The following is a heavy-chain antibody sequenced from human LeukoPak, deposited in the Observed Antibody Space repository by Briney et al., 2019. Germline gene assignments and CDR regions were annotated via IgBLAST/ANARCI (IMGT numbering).Heavy chain of an antibody. V-gene: IGHV3-21*01. CDR3: ARLGYSYGPDWYFDL. CDR2: ISSSSSYI. Sequence: GGSLRLSCAASGFTFSSYSMNWVRQAPGKGLEWVSSISSSSSYIYYADSVKGRFTISRDNAKNSLYLQMNSLRAEDTAVYYCARLGYSYGPDWYFDLWGRGTLVTVSS. CDR1: GFTFSSYS. J-gene: IGHJ2*01. D-gene: IGHD5-18*01.